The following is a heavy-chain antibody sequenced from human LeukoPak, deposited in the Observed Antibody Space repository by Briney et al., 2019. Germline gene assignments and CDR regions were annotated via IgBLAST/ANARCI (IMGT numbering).Heavy chain of an antibody. J-gene: IGHJ4*02. CDR3: ARERGYGAHCLGH. D-gene: IGHD3-16*01. Sequence: PGGSLRLSCAASGFSLSPYWMHWVRQAPGKGLVWVSRINDDGSSTTYADSVKGRFTISRDNTKNMVYLQMNSLRAEDTAIYYCARERGYGAHCLGHWGRGSLVTVSS. V-gene: IGHV3-74*01. CDR1: GFSLSPYW. CDR2: INDDGSST.